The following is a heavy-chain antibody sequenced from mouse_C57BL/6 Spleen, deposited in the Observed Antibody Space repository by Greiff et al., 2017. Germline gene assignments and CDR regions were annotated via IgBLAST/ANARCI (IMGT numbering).Heavy chain of an antibody. CDR2: IHPNSGST. D-gene: IGHD2-3*01. Sequence: QVQLQQPGAELVKPGASVKLSCKASGYTFTSYWMHWVKQRPGQGLEWIGMIHPNSGSTNYNEKFKSKATLTVDKSSSTAYMQLSSLTSEDSAVYYGRYDGYPYYFDYWGQGTTLTVSS. J-gene: IGHJ2*01. CDR3: RYDGYPYYFDY. V-gene: IGHV1-64*01. CDR1: GYTFTSYW.